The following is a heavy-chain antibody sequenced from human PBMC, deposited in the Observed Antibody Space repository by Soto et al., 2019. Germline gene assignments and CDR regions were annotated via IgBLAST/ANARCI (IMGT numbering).Heavy chain of an antibody. Sequence: SLSLSCAASGFTFDDYAMHWVRQAPGKGLEWVSGISWNSGSIGYADSVKGRFTISRDNAKNSLYLQMNSLRAEDTALYYCAKDLEYYYDSSDPLFDYWGQGTLVTVSS. CDR3: AKDLEYYYDSSDPLFDY. D-gene: IGHD3-22*01. J-gene: IGHJ4*02. V-gene: IGHV3-9*01. CDR1: GFTFDDYA. CDR2: ISWNSGSI.